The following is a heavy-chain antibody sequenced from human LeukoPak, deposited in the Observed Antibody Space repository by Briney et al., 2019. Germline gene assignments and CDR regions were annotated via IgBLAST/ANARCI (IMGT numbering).Heavy chain of an antibody. Sequence: GGSLRLSCAASGFTFSSYAMSWVRQAPGKGLEWVSAISGSGGSTYYADSVKGRFTISRDNSKNTLYLQMNSLRAEDTAVYYCAKRCYDYGDYCEDYWGQGTLVTVSS. CDR3: AKRCYDYGDYCEDY. CDR2: ISGSGGST. CDR1: GFTFSSYA. V-gene: IGHV3-23*01. J-gene: IGHJ4*02. D-gene: IGHD4-17*01.